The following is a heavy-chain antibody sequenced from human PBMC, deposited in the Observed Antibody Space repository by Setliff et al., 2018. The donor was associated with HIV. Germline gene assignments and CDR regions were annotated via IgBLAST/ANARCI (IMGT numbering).Heavy chain of an antibody. V-gene: IGHV3-11*03. D-gene: IGHD3-22*01. CDR1: GFTFSDYY. CDR3: ATSVVNPKTTGFGY. J-gene: IGHJ4*02. Sequence: GGSLRLSCAASGFTFSDYYMRWIRQAPGKGLEWVSYISSSSGYTKYADSVKGQVTVSVDKSISTAYLQWSSLKASDTAMYYCATSVVNPKTTGFGYWGQGTLVTVSS. CDR2: ISSSSGYT.